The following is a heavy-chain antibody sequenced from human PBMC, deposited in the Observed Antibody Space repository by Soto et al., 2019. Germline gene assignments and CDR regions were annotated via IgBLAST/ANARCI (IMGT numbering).Heavy chain of an antibody. V-gene: IGHV4-31*03. D-gene: IGHD3-10*01. CDR2: IYYSGST. Sequence: PSETLSLTCTVSDGSITRGGYYWSWIRQRPGKGLEWIGYIYYSGSTYYNPSLRSRVTISVGTSEIQFSLKLNSVTAADTAVYYCARGPNYYGSGSFNDFDSWGQGILVTVSS. CDR3: ARGPNYYGSGSFNDFDS. CDR1: DGSITRGGYY. J-gene: IGHJ4*02.